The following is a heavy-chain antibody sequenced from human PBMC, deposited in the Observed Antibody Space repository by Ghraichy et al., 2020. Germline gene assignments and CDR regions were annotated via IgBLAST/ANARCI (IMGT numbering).Heavy chain of an antibody. D-gene: IGHD4-17*01. Sequence: GESLNISCKASGYSFTSYWIGWVRQMPGRGLEWMGIIYPGDSDTRYSPSFQGQVTISADKSISTAYLQWSSLKASDTAIYYCARHKKTGGDYDYWGQGTLVTVSS. CDR1: GYSFTSYW. CDR2: IYPGDSDT. CDR3: ARHKKTGGDYDY. V-gene: IGHV5-51*01. J-gene: IGHJ4*02.